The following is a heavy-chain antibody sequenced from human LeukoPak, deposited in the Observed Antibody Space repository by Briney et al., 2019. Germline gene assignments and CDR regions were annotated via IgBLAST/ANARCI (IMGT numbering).Heavy chain of an antibody. CDR3: ARGRGYSSSWYCY. CDR2: INHSGST. V-gene: IGHV4-34*01. CDR1: GGSFSGYY. J-gene: IGHJ4*02. Sequence: PSETLSLTCAVSGGSFSGYYWSWIRQPPGKGLEWIGEINHSGSTNYNPSLKSRVTISVDTSKTQFSLKLSSVTAADTAVYYCARGRGYSSSWYCYWGQGTLVTVSS. D-gene: IGHD6-13*01.